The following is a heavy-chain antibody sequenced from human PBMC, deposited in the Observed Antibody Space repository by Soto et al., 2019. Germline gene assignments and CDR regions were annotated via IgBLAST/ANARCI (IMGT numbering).Heavy chain of an antibody. V-gene: IGHV3-23*01. CDR2: VTGSGSNT. J-gene: IGHJ5*02. CDR3: ARASHDYGGNWFDP. Sequence: DVQVLESGGGLVQPGGSLRLSCAASGFTFSSYAMSWVRQAPGKGLEWVSTVTGSGSNTYNADSVKGRFTISRDNSKNKLYLQMNSLRAEDTAIYYCARASHDYGGNWFDPWGQGTLVTVSS. D-gene: IGHD4-17*01. CDR1: GFTFSSYA.